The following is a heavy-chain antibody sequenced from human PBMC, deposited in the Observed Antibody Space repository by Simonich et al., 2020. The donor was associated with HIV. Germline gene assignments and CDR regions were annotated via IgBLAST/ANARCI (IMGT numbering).Heavy chain of an antibody. CDR1: GFTFGSYD. CDR3: ARDPYTAMGPFDY. V-gene: IGHV3-33*05. J-gene: IGHJ4*02. CDR2: SAYDGSNK. D-gene: IGHD5-18*01. Sequence: QVQLVESGGGVVQPGRSQRLSCAASGFTFGSYDMHWVRQAQVKRLEGVAVSAYDGSNKYYADSGKGRFTISRDNSKNTLYLQMNSLRAEDTAVYYCARDPYTAMGPFDYWGQGTLVTVSS.